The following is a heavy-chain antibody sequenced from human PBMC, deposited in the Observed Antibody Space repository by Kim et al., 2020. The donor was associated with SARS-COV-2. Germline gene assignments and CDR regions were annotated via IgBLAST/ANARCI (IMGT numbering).Heavy chain of an antibody. D-gene: IGHD2-21*01. CDR1: GYTFTSYA. V-gene: IGHV1-3*01. CDR3: ATDKTPLAYCGGDCQTPLDY. J-gene: IGHJ4*02. CDR2: INAGNGNT. Sequence: ASVKVSCKASGYTFTSYAMHWVRQAPGQRLEWMGWINAGNGNTKYSQKFQGRVTITRDTSASTAYMELSSLRSEDTAVYYCATDKTPLAYCGGDCQTPLDYWGQGPLVTVSS.